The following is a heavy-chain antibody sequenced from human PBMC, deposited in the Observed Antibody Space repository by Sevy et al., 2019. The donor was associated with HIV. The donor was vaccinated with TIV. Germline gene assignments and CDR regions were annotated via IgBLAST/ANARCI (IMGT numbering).Heavy chain of an antibody. J-gene: IGHJ4*02. V-gene: IGHV3-23*01. Sequence: GGSLRLSCAASGFTFAKYSMSWVRQAPGKGLEWVSTFSFGCGRINYADSVKGRFTISRDDSKNTLFLQMNSLRAEDTAKYFCAGEGGTQPHDYWGQGTLVTVSS. CDR3: AGEGGTQPHDY. CDR1: GFTFAKYS. CDR2: FSFGCGRI. D-gene: IGHD1-1*01.